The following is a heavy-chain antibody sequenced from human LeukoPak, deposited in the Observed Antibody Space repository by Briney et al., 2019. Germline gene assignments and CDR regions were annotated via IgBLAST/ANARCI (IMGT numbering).Heavy chain of an antibody. CDR3: ARDGGAAAGFDY. Sequence: SETLPLTCTVSGGSISSYYWSWIRQPAGKGLEWIGRIYTSGSTNYNPSLKSRVTISVDKSKNQFSLKLSSVTAADTAVYYCARDGGAAAGFDYWGQGTLVTVSS. CDR1: GGSISSYY. CDR2: IYTSGST. V-gene: IGHV4-4*07. D-gene: IGHD6-13*01. J-gene: IGHJ4*02.